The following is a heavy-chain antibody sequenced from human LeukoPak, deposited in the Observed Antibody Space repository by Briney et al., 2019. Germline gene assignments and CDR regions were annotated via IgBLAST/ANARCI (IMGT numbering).Heavy chain of an antibody. V-gene: IGHV4-39*07. CDR2: IYYSGST. CDR3: ARDRVTVTPFTFDY. D-gene: IGHD4-17*01. J-gene: IGHJ4*02. Sequence: SETLSLTCSVSGASITSSSYYWGWIRQPPEKGLEWIGSIYYSGSTYYNPSLKSRVTISVGTSKNQSSLKLSSVTAADTAVYYCARDRVTVTPFTFDYWGQGTLVTVSS. CDR1: GASITSSSYY.